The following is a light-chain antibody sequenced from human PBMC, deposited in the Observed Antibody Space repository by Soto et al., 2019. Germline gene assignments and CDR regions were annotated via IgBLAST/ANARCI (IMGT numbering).Light chain of an antibody. Sequence: EIVLTQSPATLSLSPGERATLSCRASQSLGYYLAWFQQKHGQAPRLLIYDTSNRASCIPDTFSGSGSGTDFTLTISSLDPEDFAVYYCQQRRDWPLTFGGGTKVEIK. V-gene: IGKV3-11*01. CDR3: QQRRDWPLT. CDR1: QSLGYY. J-gene: IGKJ4*01. CDR2: DTS.